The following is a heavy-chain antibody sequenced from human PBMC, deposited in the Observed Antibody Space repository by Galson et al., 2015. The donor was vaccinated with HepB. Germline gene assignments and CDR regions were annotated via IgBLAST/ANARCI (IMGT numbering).Heavy chain of an antibody. J-gene: IGHJ6*02. V-gene: IGHV6-1*01. CDR2: TYYRSKWYN. CDR3: ARDRTNWYGLELLYYYYGMDV. CDR1: GDSVSSHSAA. Sequence: CAISGDSVSSHSAAWNRIRQSPSRGLEWLGRTYYRSKWYNDYAVSVKSRITINPDASKNQFSLQLNSVTPEDTAVYYCARDRTNWYGLELLYYYYGMDVWVQGTPVTVSS. D-gene: IGHD1-7*01.